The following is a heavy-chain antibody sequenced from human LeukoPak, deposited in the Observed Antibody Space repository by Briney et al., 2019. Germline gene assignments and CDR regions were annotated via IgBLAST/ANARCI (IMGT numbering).Heavy chain of an antibody. J-gene: IGHJ4*02. D-gene: IGHD6-19*01. CDR3: ASRTYSSGWYYFDY. CDR2: IYYSGST. V-gene: IGHV4-59*08. Sequence: PSETLSLTCTVSGGSISSYYWSWIRQPPGXXLEWIGYIYYSGSTNYNPSLKSRVTISVDTSKNQFSLKLSSVTAADTAVYYCASRTYSSGWYYFDYWGQGTLVTVSS. CDR1: GGSISSYY.